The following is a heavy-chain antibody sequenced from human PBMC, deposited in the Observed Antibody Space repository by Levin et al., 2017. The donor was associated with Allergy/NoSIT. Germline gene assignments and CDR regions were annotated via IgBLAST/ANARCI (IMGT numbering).Heavy chain of an antibody. D-gene: IGHD1-26*01. CDR1: GGSISSGSYY. CDR2: IYYSGST. J-gene: IGHJ4*02. V-gene: IGHV4-39*01. CDR3: ARLGDGSYYERAFDY. Sequence: SETLSLTCTVSGGSISSGSYYWGWIRQPPGKGLEWIGSIYYSGSTNYNPSLKSRVTISVDTSKNQFSLKLSSVTAADTAVYYCARLGDGSYYERAFDYWGQGTLVTVSS.